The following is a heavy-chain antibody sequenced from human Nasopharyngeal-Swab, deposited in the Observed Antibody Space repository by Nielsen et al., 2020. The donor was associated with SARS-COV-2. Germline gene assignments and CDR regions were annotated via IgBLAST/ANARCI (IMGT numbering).Heavy chain of an antibody. Sequence: GGSLRLSCAASGFTFSSYAMHWARQAPGKGLEWVAVISYDGSNKYYADSVKGRFTISRDNSKNTLYLQMNSLRAEDTAVYYCARDSVRYSGSLFIGAFDIWGQGTMVTVSS. J-gene: IGHJ3*02. CDR1: GFTFSSYA. CDR2: ISYDGSNK. D-gene: IGHD1-26*01. CDR3: ARDSVRYSGSLFIGAFDI. V-gene: IGHV3-30-3*01.